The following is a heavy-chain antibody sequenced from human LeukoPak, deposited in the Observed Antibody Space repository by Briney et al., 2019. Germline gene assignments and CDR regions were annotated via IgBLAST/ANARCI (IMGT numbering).Heavy chain of an antibody. CDR3: AKGPGLGAGRRYLDL. CDR2: ISWNSGNM. CDR1: GFMFNDYA. Sequence: GGSLRLSCAPSGFMFNDYALHWVRQAPGKGLEWVSSISWNSGNMYYVDSVKGRFTISRDNAKNSLSLQMNSLKPEDTALYYCAKGPGLGAGRRYLDLWGRGTLVIVSS. J-gene: IGHJ2*01. D-gene: IGHD6-13*01. V-gene: IGHV3-9*01.